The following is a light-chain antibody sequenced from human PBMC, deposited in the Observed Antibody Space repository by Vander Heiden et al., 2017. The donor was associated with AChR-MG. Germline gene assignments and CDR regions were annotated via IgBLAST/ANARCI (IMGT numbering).Light chain of an antibody. CDR3: QQYCSSPHT. V-gene: IGKV3-20*01. CDR1: QSVSSSY. J-gene: IGKJ4*01. CDR2: GAS. Sequence: EIVLTQSPGTLSLSPGERATLSCRASQSVSSSYLAWYQQKPGQAPRLLIYGASSRATGIPDRFSGSGSGTDFTLTISRLEPEDFAVYYCQQYCSSPHTFGGGTKVEI.